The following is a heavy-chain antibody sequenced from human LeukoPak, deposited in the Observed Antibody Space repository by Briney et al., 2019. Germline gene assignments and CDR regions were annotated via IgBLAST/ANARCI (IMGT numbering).Heavy chain of an antibody. CDR3: ARESAVVEYSSSWALDY. V-gene: IGHV3-30-3*01. CDR2: ISYDGSNK. J-gene: IGHJ4*02. D-gene: IGHD6-13*01. CDR1: GFTLSSYA. Sequence: GGSLRLSCAASGFTLSSYAMHWVRQAPGKGLEWVAVISYDGSNKYYADSVKGRFTISRDNSKNTLYLQMNSLRAEDAAVYYCARESAVVEYSSSWALDYWGQGTLVTVSS.